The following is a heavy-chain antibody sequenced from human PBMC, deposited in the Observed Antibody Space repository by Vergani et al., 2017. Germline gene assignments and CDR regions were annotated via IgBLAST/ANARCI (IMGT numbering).Heavy chain of an antibody. D-gene: IGHD6-13*01. Sequence: EVQLVESGGGLVQPGGSLRLSCAASGFTFSSYWMSWVRQAPGKGLEWVANIKQDGSEKYYADSVKGRFTISRDNSKNTLYLQMNSLRAEDTAVYYCAKQQLARGYYYYGMDVWGQGTTVTVSS. CDR3: AKQQLARGYYYYGMDV. CDR2: IKQDGSEK. CDR1: GFTFSSYW. J-gene: IGHJ6*02. V-gene: IGHV3-7*01.